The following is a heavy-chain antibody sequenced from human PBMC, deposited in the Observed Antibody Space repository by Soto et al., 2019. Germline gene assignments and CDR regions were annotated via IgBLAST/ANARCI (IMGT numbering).Heavy chain of an antibody. CDR1: GGSFSGYY. CDR2: INHSGST. CDR3: ARVTTKYSSSSGFGY. Sequence: LSLTCAVYGGSFSGYYWSWIRQPPGKGLEWIGEINHSGSTNYNPSLKSRVTISVDTSKNQFSLKLSSVTAADTAVYYCARVTTKYSSSSGFGYWGQGTLVTVSS. J-gene: IGHJ4*02. V-gene: IGHV4-34*01. D-gene: IGHD6-6*01.